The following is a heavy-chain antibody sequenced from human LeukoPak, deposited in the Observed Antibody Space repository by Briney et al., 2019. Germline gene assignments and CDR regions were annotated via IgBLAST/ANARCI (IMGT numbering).Heavy chain of an antibody. Sequence: GGSLRLSCAASGFTFSNYWMNWVRQAPGKGLVWVSRINTDGSSTSYADSVKGRFTISRDNAKNTLYLQMNSLRAEDTAVYYCAKGAEEGVVITSVYYYYMDVWGKGTTVTISS. CDR2: INTDGSST. V-gene: IGHV3-74*01. D-gene: IGHD3-22*01. CDR3: AKGAEEGVVITSVYYYYMDV. CDR1: GFTFSNYW. J-gene: IGHJ6*03.